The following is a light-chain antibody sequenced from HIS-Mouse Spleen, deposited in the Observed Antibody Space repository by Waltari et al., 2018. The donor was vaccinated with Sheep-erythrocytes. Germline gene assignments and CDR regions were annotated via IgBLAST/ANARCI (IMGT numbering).Light chain of an antibody. CDR1: SSDVGGYNY. V-gene: IGLV2-23*02. CDR3: CSYAGSSTLV. Sequence: QSALTQPPSASGSPGQSVTIPCTGTSSDVGGYNYVSWHQQHPGKAPKLMIYEVSKRPSGVSNRFSGSKSGNTASLTISGLQAEDEADYYCCSYAGSSTLVFGGGTKLTVL. J-gene: IGLJ2*01. CDR2: EVS.